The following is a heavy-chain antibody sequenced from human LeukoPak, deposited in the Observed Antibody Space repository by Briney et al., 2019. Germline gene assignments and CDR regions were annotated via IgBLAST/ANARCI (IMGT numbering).Heavy chain of an antibody. V-gene: IGHV3-21*01. CDR2: ISSSGSYI. Sequence: GGSLRLSCAASGFTFSSYSMNWVRQAPGKGLEWVSSISSSGSYIYYADSVKGLFTISRDNAKNSLYLQMNSLRAEDTAVYYCARAYYDPYHVIDYWGQGTLVTVSS. J-gene: IGHJ4*02. CDR1: GFTFSSYS. CDR3: ARAYYDPYHVIDY. D-gene: IGHD3-22*01.